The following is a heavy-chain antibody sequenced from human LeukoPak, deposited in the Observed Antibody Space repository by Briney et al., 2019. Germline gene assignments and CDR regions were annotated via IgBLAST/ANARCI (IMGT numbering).Heavy chain of an antibody. CDR3: ARASDYGH. V-gene: IGHV3-7*01. J-gene: IGHJ4*02. CDR2: IKQDGSEK. Sequence: GGSLTLSCAVSGFTFSSYWMSWVRQAPGKGLEWVTNIKQDGSEKYYVDSVKARFTISRDNAKNSLYLQMNSLRAEDTAVYYCARASDYGHWGQGTLVTVSS. D-gene: IGHD4-17*01. CDR1: GFTFSSYW.